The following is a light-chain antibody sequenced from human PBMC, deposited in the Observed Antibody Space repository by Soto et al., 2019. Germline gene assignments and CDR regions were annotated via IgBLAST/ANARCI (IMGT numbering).Light chain of an antibody. Sequence: DIQMTQSPSTLSASVGDRVTITCRASQSIGSWLAWYQQKPGKAPKVLIYKASSLESGVPSRFSGSGSGTDFTLTISSLQPDDFATYYCQQYHSYPYTFGQGTTLEIK. CDR1: QSIGSW. J-gene: IGKJ2*01. V-gene: IGKV1-5*03. CDR2: KAS. CDR3: QQYHSYPYT.